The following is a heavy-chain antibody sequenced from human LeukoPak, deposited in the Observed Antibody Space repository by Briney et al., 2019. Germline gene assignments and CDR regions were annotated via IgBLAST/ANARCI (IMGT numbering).Heavy chain of an antibody. V-gene: IGHV1-69*13. D-gene: IGHD2-15*01. Sequence: ASVKVSCKASGGTFSSYAISWVRQAPGQGLEWMGGIIPIFGTANYAQKFQGRVTITADESTSTAYMELSSLRSEDTAVYYCARGEPLVVAYDYWGQGTLVTVSS. CDR3: ARGEPLVVAYDY. CDR2: IIPIFGTA. J-gene: IGHJ4*02. CDR1: GGTFSSYA.